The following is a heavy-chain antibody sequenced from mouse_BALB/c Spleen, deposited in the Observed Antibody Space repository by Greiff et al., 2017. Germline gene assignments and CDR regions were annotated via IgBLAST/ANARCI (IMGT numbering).Heavy chain of an antibody. CDR2: IYPGSGST. D-gene: IGHD4-1*01. CDR3: ARSNWDY. Sequence: LQQPGSELVRPGASVKLSCKASGYTFTSYWMHWVKQRPGQGLEWIGNIYPGSGSTNYDEKFKSKATLTVDTSSSTAYMQLSSLTSEDSAVYYCARSNWDYWGQGTTLTVSS. CDR1: GYTFTSYW. V-gene: IGHV1S22*01. J-gene: IGHJ2*01.